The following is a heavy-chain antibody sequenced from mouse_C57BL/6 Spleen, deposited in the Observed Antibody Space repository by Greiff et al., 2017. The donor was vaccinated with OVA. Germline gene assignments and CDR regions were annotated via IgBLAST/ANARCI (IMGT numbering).Heavy chain of an antibody. CDR2: IDPEDGDT. CDR3: TTKSYDYDEFAY. D-gene: IGHD2-4*01. V-gene: IGHV14-1*01. Sequence: VQLQQSGAELVRPGASVKLSCTASGFNIKDYYMHWVKQRPEQGLEWIGRIDPEDGDTEYAPKFQGKATMTADTSSNTAYLQLSSLTSEDTAVYYCTTKSYDYDEFAYWGQGTLVTVSA. J-gene: IGHJ3*01. CDR1: GFNIKDYY.